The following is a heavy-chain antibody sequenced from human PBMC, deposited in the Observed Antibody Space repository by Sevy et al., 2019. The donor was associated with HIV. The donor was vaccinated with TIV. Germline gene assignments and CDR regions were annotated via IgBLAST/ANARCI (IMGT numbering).Heavy chain of an antibody. CDR1: EFTVSSKY. CDR3: ATTSTPLYYYALDV. Sequence: GGSLRLSCAASEFTVSSKYMSWVRQAPGKGLEWVSVIYSGGNTYYAESVKGRFTISRDISKNTLYLQMNSLRAEDTAIYYCATTSTPLYYYALDVWGQGTTVTVSS. CDR2: IYSGGNT. V-gene: IGHV3-53*03. J-gene: IGHJ6*02. D-gene: IGHD2-15*01.